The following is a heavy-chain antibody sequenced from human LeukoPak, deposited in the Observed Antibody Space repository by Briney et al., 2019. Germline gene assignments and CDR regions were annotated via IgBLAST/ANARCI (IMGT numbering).Heavy chain of an antibody. V-gene: IGHV3-21*01. CDR2: ISSSSSYI. Sequence: GGSLRLSCAASGFTFSSYSITWVRQAPGKGLEWVSPISSSSSYIYYADSVKGRFTISRDNAKNSLYLQMNSLRAEDTAVYYCARETDYVWGSYRRSPPDYWGQGTLVTVSS. CDR3: ARETDYVWGSYRRSPPDY. CDR1: GFTFSSYS. J-gene: IGHJ4*02. D-gene: IGHD3-16*02.